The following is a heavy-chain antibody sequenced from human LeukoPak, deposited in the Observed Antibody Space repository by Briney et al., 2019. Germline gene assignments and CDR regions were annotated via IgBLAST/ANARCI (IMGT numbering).Heavy chain of an antibody. Sequence: SETLSPTCAVYGGSFSGYYWSWIRQPPGKGLEWIGEINHSGSTNYNPSLKSRVTISVDTSKNQFSLKLSSVTAADTAVYYCASREAKAGQQLVLVLDYWGQGTLVTVSS. CDR3: ASREAKAGQQLVLVLDY. J-gene: IGHJ4*02. D-gene: IGHD6-13*01. CDR2: INHSGST. CDR1: GGSFSGYY. V-gene: IGHV4-34*01.